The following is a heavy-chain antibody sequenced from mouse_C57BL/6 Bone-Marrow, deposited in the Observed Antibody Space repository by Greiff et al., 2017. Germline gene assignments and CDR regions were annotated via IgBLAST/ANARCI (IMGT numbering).Heavy chain of an antibody. D-gene: IGHD1-1*01. V-gene: IGHV1-85*01. CDR1: GYTFTSYD. J-gene: IGHJ3*01. CDR2: IYPRDGST. Sequence: LVESGPELVKPGASVKLSCKASGYTFTSYDINWVKQRPGQGLEWIGWIYPRDGSTKYNEKFKGKATLTVDTSSSTAYMELHSLTSEDSAVYFCARVGAFGYGSKGAWFAYWGQGTLVTVSA. CDR3: ARVGAFGYGSKGAWFAY.